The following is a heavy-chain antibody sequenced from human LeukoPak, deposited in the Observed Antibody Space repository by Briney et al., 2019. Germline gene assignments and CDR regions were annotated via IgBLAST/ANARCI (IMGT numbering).Heavy chain of an antibody. Sequence: PSQTLSLTCIVSGGSISSGGYYWSWIRQPPGKGLEWIGEINHSGSTNYNPSLKSRVTISVDTSKSQFSLKLSSVTAADTAVYYCARRRVGFGYYCSSTSCSYYFDYWGQGTLVTVSS. D-gene: IGHD2-2*01. J-gene: IGHJ4*02. CDR2: INHSGST. CDR1: GGSISSGGYY. V-gene: IGHV4-30-2*01. CDR3: ARRRVGFGYYCSSTSCSYYFDY.